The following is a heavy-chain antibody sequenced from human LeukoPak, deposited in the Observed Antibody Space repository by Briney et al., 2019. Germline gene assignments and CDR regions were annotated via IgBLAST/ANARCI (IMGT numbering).Heavy chain of an antibody. V-gene: IGHV4-59*11. CDR1: GGSIGSHY. CDR2: VYYTGST. Sequence: PETLSLTCTVSGGSIGSHYWTWIRQPPGKGLEFIGNVYYTGSTKYNPSLKSRVTISVDTSKNQFSLKLSSVTAADTAVYYCTREHKEGDWNVPGWYFDLWGRGTLVAVSS. D-gene: IGHD3-16*01. CDR3: TREHKEGDWNVPGWYFDL. J-gene: IGHJ2*01.